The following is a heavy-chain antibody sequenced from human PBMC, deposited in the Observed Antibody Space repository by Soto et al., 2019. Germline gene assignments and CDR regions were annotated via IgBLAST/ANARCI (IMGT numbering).Heavy chain of an antibody. CDR3: AKLGSSRFLFYYGMDV. Sequence: GGSLRLSCAASGCTFSSYAMSWSREAPRSGLEWVSAISGSGGSTYYAGSVKGRFTISRDNSKNPLYLKMNSLKAEDTAVYYCAKLGSSRFLFYYGMDVWGKGTTGTVSS. CDR2: ISGSGGST. J-gene: IGHJ6*04. D-gene: IGHD6-13*01. V-gene: IGHV3-23*01. CDR1: GCTFSSYA.